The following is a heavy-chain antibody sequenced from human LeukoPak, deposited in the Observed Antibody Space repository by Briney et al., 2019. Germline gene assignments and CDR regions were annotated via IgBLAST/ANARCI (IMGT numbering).Heavy chain of an antibody. V-gene: IGHV4-59*01. CDR1: GGSISTYY. Sequence: SEALSLTCTVSGGSISTYYWSWIRQPPGKGLEWIGYIYYTGSTSYNPSLKSRVTMSLDASKNQFSLELNSVTPADTAVYYCARGGNYWPQWWFDPWGRGTLVSVSS. CDR2: IYYTGST. D-gene: IGHD1-26*01. J-gene: IGHJ5*02. CDR3: ARGGNYWPQWWFDP.